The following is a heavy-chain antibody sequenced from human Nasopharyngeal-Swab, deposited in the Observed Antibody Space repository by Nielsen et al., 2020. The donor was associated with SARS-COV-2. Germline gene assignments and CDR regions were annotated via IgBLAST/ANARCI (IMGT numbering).Heavy chain of an antibody. V-gene: IGHV4-30-4*01. D-gene: IGHD3-22*01. J-gene: IGHJ5*02. CDR2: IHYSGST. Sequence: WIRQPPGKGLEWIGYIHYSGSTYYNPSLKSRVTISVDTSKNQFSLKLSSVTAADTAVYYCARDYYDSSGYYGGFDPWGQGTLVTVSS. CDR3: ARDYYDSSGYYGGFDP.